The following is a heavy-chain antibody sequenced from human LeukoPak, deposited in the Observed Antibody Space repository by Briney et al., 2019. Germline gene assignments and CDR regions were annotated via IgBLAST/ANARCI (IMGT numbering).Heavy chain of an antibody. CDR3: ARKEGPTQFDP. CDR2: ISSSSRYI. D-gene: IGHD4-11*01. J-gene: IGHJ5*02. CDR1: EFTFSRYT. V-gene: IGHV3-21*01. Sequence: PGGSLRLSCAASEFTFSRYTMNWVRQAPGKGVEWVSFISSSSRYIYYADSVKGRFTISRDNAKNSLYLQMNSPRAEDTAVYYCARKEGPTQFDPWGQGALVTVSS.